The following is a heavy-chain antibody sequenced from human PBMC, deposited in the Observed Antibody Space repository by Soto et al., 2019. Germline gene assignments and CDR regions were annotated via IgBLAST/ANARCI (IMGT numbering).Heavy chain of an antibody. Sequence: QVQLVQSGAEVKKPGASVKVSCKTSGYTFTSYGITWVRQAPGQGLEWMGWISGYNGNTNYAQKLQGRVSMTIDTYTRPAYLELMSLRSDDTAVYYCARGGVYRSAGSCPYNWFDPWGQGTLVTVSS. CDR1: GYTFTSYG. CDR3: ARGGVYRSAGSCPYNWFDP. J-gene: IGHJ5*02. CDR2: ISGYNGNT. V-gene: IGHV1-18*01. D-gene: IGHD2-15*01.